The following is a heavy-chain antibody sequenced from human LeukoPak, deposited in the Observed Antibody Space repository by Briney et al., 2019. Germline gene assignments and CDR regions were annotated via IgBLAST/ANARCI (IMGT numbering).Heavy chain of an antibody. V-gene: IGHV1-18*01. CDR1: GYTFTSYG. D-gene: IGHD3/OR15-3a*01. CDR2: ISAYNGNT. J-gene: IGHJ3*02. Sequence: GASVKVSCKASGYTFTSYGISWVRQAPGQGLEWMGWISAYNGNTNYTQKFQGRVTMTTDTSTSTAYMELRSLRPDDTAIYYCARIMEYYDFTPRGFDIWGQGTMVAVSS. CDR3: ARIMEYYDFTPRGFDI.